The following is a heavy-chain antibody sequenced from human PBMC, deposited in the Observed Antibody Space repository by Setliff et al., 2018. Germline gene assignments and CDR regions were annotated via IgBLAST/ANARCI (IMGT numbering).Heavy chain of an antibody. J-gene: IGHJ4*02. CDR1: GGSISSYY. Sequence: SETLSLTCTVSGGSISSYYWSWIRQPPGKGLEWIGYIYASGSTNYNPSLKSRVTLSLDTPKNQFSLRLSSVAAADTAVYYCARTRYGLGGRPYWGQGTLVTVSS. CDR2: IYASGST. D-gene: IGHD2-15*01. CDR3: ARTRYGLGGRPY. V-gene: IGHV4-59*01.